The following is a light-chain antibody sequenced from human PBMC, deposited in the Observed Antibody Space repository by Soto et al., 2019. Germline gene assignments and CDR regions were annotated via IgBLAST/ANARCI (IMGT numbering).Light chain of an antibody. V-gene: IGKV2D-29*01. CDR3: LQTKQLPLT. CDR2: EVS. CDR1: QSLLHSDGKTY. J-gene: IGKJ1*01. Sequence: EIVLTQTPLSXSVTPGQSASISCKSSQSLLHSDGKTYLYWYLQRPGQPPQLLMYEVSNRFSGVPERFSGSGSGTDFTLEISRVEAEDVGLYSCLQTKQLPLTFGHGTKVDNK.